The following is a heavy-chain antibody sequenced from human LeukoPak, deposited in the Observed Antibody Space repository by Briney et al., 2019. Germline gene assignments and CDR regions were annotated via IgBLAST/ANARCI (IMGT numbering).Heavy chain of an antibody. V-gene: IGHV1-18*01. CDR3: VRVALAVAGPTDYNWFDP. CDR1: GYTFTSYG. Sequence: ASVKVSCKASGYTFTSYGISWVRQAPGQGLEWMGWISAYNGNTNYAQKLQGRVTMTTDTSTSTAYMELRSLRSDDTAVYYCVRVALAVAGPTDYNWFDPWGQGTLVTVSS. D-gene: IGHD2-15*01. CDR2: ISAYNGNT. J-gene: IGHJ5*02.